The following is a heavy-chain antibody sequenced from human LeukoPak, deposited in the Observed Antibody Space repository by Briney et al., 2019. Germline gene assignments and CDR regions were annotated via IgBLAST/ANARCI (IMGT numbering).Heavy chain of an antibody. Sequence: ASVKVSCKASGGTFSSYAISWVRQAPGQGLEWMGGIIPIFGTANYAQKFQGRVTITADESTSTAYMELSSLRSEDTAVYYCARDCEDGSGANWFDPWGQGTLVTVSS. CDR1: GGTFSSYA. CDR3: ARDCEDGSGANWFDP. D-gene: IGHD3-10*01. V-gene: IGHV1-69*01. CDR2: IIPIFGTA. J-gene: IGHJ5*02.